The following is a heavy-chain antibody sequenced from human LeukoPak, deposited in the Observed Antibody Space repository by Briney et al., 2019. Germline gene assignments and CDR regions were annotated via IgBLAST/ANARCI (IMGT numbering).Heavy chain of an antibody. D-gene: IGHD2-15*01. Sequence: GASVKVSCTASGYTFTSYDINWVRQATGQGLEWMGWMNPNSGNTSYAQKFQGRVTMTRNTSISTAYMELSSLRSEDTAVYYCARVRYCSGGSCYRGRYHYDSSGYLQYFDYWGQGTLVTVSS. CDR1: GYTFTSYD. J-gene: IGHJ4*02. CDR2: MNPNSGNT. V-gene: IGHV1-8*01. CDR3: ARVRYCSGGSCYRGRYHYDSSGYLQYFDY.